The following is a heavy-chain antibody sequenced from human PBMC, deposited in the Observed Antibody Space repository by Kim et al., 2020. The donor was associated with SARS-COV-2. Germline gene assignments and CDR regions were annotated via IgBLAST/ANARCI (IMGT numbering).Heavy chain of an antibody. Sequence: SETLSLTCTVSGGSISSGGYYWSWIRQHPGKGLEWIGYIYYSGSTYYNPSLKSRVTISVDTSKNQFSLKLSSVTAADTAVYYCARALYSSGWYLGYWGQGTLVTVSS. V-gene: IGHV4-31*03. CDR2: IYYSGST. D-gene: IGHD6-19*01. J-gene: IGHJ4*02. CDR1: GGSISSGGYY. CDR3: ARALYSSGWYLGY.